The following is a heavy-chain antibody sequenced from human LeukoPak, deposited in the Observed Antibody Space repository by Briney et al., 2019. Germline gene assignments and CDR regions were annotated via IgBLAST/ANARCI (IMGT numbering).Heavy chain of an antibody. CDR3: ARLKRYYDFWTPGMDV. D-gene: IGHD3-3*01. J-gene: IGHJ6*02. Sequence: ASVKVSCKASGYTFTGYYMHWVRQAPGQGLEWMGWINPYSGGTNYAQKFQGRVTMTRDTSISTAYMELSRLRSDDTAVYYCARLKRYYDFWTPGMDVWGQGTTVTVSS. V-gene: IGHV1-2*02. CDR2: INPYSGGT. CDR1: GYTFTGYY.